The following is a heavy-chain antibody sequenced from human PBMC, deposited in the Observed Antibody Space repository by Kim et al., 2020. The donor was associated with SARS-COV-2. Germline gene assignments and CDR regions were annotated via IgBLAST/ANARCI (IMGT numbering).Heavy chain of an antibody. D-gene: IGHD3-10*01. V-gene: IGHV3-48*02. J-gene: IGHJ6*02. Sequence: GGSLRLSCAVSEFSFSSYSMNWVRQGPGKGLEWVSYISRSSSTINYADSVKGRFTISRDDAKKSLYLQMNRRRDEDTAVYYCARGFSDLGYNYYYMDVWGQWTTVTVSS. CDR1: EFSFSSYS. CDR2: ISRSSSTI. CDR3: ARGFSDLGYNYYYMDV.